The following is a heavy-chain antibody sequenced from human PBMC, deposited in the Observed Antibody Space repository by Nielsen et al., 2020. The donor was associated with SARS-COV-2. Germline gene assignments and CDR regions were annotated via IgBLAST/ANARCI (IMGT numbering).Heavy chain of an antibody. J-gene: IGHJ5*02. CDR2: IIPIFGTA. V-gene: IGHV1-69*13. CDR1: GYTLTELS. Sequence: SVKVSCKVSGYTLTELSMHWVRQAPGQGLEWMGGIIPIFGTANYAQKFQGRVTITADESTSTAYMELSSLRSEDTAVYYCARESVIAAQFDPWGQGTLVTVSS. D-gene: IGHD6-6*01. CDR3: ARESVIAAQFDP.